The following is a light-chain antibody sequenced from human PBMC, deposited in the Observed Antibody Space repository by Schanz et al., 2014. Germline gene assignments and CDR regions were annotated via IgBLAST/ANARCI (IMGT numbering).Light chain of an antibody. CDR1: EVISHY. CDR2: AAS. V-gene: IGKV1-9*01. J-gene: IGKJ1*01. CDR3: QQTYSTPWA. Sequence: IQLTQSPSSLSASVGDRVSITCRASEVISHYVAWYQQKPGKAPNLLIYAASTLQSGVPSRFSGSGSGTDFTLTISSLQTEDFATYYCQQTYSTPWAFGQGTKVEIK.